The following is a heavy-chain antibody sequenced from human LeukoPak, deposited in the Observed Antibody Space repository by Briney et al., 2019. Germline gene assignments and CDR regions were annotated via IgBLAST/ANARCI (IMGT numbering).Heavy chain of an antibody. J-gene: IGHJ6*02. CDR1: GGSISSSSYY. V-gene: IGHV4-39*01. CDR3: TTDPDYYYYGMDV. CDR2: IYYSGST. D-gene: IGHD4-17*01. Sequence: SETLSLTCTVSGGSISSSSYYWGWIRQPPGKGLEWIGSIYYSGSTYYNPSLKSRVTTSVDTSKNQFSLKLSSVTAADTAVYYCTTDPDYYYYGMDVWGQGTTVTVSS.